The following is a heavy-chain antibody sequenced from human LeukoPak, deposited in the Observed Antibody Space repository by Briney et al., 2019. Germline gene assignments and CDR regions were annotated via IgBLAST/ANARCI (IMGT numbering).Heavy chain of an antibody. Sequence: PSETLSLTCAVYGGSFSGYYWSWIRQPPGKGLEWIGEINHSGSTNYNPSLKSRVTISVDTSKNQFSLKLSSVTAADTAVYYCASAPVLRLGELSLWPYWGQGTLVTVSS. CDR3: ASAPVLRLGELSLWPY. D-gene: IGHD3-16*02. CDR2: INHSGST. CDR1: GGSFSGYY. J-gene: IGHJ4*02. V-gene: IGHV4-34*01.